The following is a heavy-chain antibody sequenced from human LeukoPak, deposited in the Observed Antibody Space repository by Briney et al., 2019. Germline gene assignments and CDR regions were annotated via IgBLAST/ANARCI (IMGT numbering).Heavy chain of an antibody. V-gene: IGHV1-69*01. CDR3: ARNRRDSSGWSYWFDP. J-gene: IGHJ5*02. Sequence: GSSVKVSCKASGGTFSSYAISWVRQAPGQGFEWMGGIIPIFGTANYAQKFQGRVTITADESTSTAYMELSSLRSEDTAVYYCARNRRDSSGWSYWFDPWGQGTLVTVSS. CDR1: GGTFSSYA. D-gene: IGHD6-19*01. CDR2: IIPIFGTA.